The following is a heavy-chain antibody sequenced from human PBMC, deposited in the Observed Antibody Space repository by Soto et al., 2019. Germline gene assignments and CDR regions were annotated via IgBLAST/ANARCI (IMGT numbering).Heavy chain of an antibody. CDR2: ISAYNGNT. Sequence: GASVKVSCKASGYTFASYGISWVRQAPGQGLEWMGWISAYNGNTNYAQKLQGRVTMTTDTSTSTAYMELRSLRSDDTAVYYCARDGNSGFGESYYGMDVWGQGTTVTVSS. D-gene: IGHD3-10*01. CDR1: GYTFASYG. V-gene: IGHV1-18*01. J-gene: IGHJ6*02. CDR3: ARDGNSGFGESYYGMDV.